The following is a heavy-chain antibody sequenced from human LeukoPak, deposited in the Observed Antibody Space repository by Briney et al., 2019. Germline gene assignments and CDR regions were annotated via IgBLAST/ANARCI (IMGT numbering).Heavy chain of an antibody. CDR3: AGGTMVWGVFDY. J-gene: IGHJ4*02. CDR2: IIPIFGTA. D-gene: IGHD3-10*01. CDR1: GGTFSSYA. V-gene: IGHV1-69*05. Sequence: SVKVSCKASGGTFSSYAISWVRQAPGQGLEWMGGIIPIFGTANYAQKFQGRVTITTDESTSTAYMELSSLRSEDTAVYYCAGGTMVWGVFDYWGQGTLVTVSS.